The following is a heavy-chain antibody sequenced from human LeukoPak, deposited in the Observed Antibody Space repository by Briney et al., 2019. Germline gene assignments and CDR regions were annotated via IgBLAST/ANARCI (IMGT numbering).Heavy chain of an antibody. CDR2: IYPRDSDI. CDR3: ARGSSGCWFDP. J-gene: IGHJ5*02. Sequence: GESLKISCKGSGYSFSTYWIGWVRQMPGKRLEWMGIIYPRDSDIRYSPSFQGQVTISADKSISTAYLQWSSLKASDTAIYYCARGSSGCWFDPWGQGTLVTVSS. V-gene: IGHV5-51*01. CDR1: GYSFSTYW. D-gene: IGHD6-19*01.